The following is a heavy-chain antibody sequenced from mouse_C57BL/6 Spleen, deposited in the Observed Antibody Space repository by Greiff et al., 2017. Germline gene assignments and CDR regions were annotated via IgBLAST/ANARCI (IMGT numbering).Heavy chain of an antibody. CDR1: GFNIKNTY. CDR2: IDPANGNT. J-gene: IGHJ1*03. D-gene: IGHD1-1*01. Sequence: EVKLVESVAELVRPGASVKLSCTASGFNIKNTYMHWVKQRPEQGLEWIGRIDPANGNTKYAPKFQGKATITADTSSNTAYLQLSSLTSEDTAIYYCASYGSSLSYWYFDVWGTGTTGTVSS. V-gene: IGHV14-3*01. CDR3: ASYGSSLSYWYFDV.